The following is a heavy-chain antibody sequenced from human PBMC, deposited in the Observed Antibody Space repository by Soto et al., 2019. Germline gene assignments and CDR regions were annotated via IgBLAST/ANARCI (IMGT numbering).Heavy chain of an antibody. D-gene: IGHD5-12*01. CDR2: IIPLLSTS. Sequence: QVQLVQSGAEVKKPGSSVKVSCKASGGPFSNDIITWVRHAPGQGPEWMGRIIPLLSTSTYAQKFQGRLTITADRSTGTAYMELHHLRSEDTSVDYCARDSPIGSTFSGYDAIDYWGQGTRITVS. V-gene: IGHV1-69*08. CDR3: ARDSPIGSTFSGYDAIDY. CDR1: GGPFSNDI. J-gene: IGHJ4*02.